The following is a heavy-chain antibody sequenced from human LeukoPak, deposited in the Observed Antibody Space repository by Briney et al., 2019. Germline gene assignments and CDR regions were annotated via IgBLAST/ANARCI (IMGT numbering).Heavy chain of an antibody. CDR2: ISSSGSTI. J-gene: IGHJ6*02. Sequence: GGSLRLSCAASGFTFSDYYMSWIRQAPGKGLEWVPYISSSGSTIYYADSVKGRFTISRDNAKNSLYLQMNSLRAEDTAVYYCARDDYEVPYGMDVWGQGTTVTVSS. D-gene: IGHD4-17*01. CDR3: ARDDYEVPYGMDV. CDR1: GFTFSDYY. V-gene: IGHV3-11*01.